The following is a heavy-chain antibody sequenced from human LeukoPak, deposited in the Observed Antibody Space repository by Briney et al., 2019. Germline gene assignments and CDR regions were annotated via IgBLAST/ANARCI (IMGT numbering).Heavy chain of an antibody. CDR2: IYYSGST. CDR3: ARVYYSNSYDYWYFDL. Sequence: SETLSLTCTVSGGSISRYYWSWIRQPPGKGLEWIGYIYYSGSTNYNPSLKSRVTISVDTSKNQFSLKLSSVTAADTAVYYCARVYYSNSYDYWYFDLWGRGTLVTVSS. J-gene: IGHJ2*01. D-gene: IGHD6-13*01. CDR1: GGSISRYY. V-gene: IGHV4-59*01.